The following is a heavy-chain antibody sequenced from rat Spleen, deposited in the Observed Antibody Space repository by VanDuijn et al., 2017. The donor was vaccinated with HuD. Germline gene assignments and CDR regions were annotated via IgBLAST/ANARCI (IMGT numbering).Heavy chain of an antibody. CDR2: IYYDISKV. D-gene: IGHD1-11*01. CDR3: TRGGNYALDA. Sequence: VQLKESGPGLVPPSQTLSLACTVPGFTFSNFGMPWIRPAPKKGLEWIAMIYYDISKVYYADTVKGRFTISRDNSKNTLYLQMNSLRSEDTATYYCTRGGNYALDAWGQGASVTVSS. J-gene: IGHJ4*01. V-gene: IGHV5-54*01. CDR1: GFTFSNFG.